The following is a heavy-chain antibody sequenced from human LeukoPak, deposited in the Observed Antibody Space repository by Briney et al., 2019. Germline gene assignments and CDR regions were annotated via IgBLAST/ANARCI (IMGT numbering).Heavy chain of an antibody. CDR3: TTVSSRISVWGSYRYTGDY. CDR2: IKSKTDGGST. V-gene: IGHV3-15*01. Sequence: PGGSLRLSCAASGFTFSNAWMGWVRQAPGKGLEWVGRIKSKTDGGSTDYAAPVKGRFTISRDDSKNTLYLQMNSLKTEDKAVYYCTTVSSRISVWGSYRYTGDYWGQGILVTVSS. CDR1: GFTFSNAW. D-gene: IGHD3-16*02. J-gene: IGHJ4*02.